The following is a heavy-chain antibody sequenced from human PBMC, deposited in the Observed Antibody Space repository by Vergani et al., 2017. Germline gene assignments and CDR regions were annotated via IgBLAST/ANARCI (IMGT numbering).Heavy chain of an antibody. D-gene: IGHD4-23*01. V-gene: IGHV3-9*01. CDR3: AKRRLSRTTVVTPMDY. CDR1: GFTFDDYA. J-gene: IGHJ4*02. CDR2: ISWNSANI. Sequence: EVQLVASGGGLVQPGRSLRLSCAASGFTFDDYAMHWVRQAPGKGLEWVSTISWNSANIAYADSVKGRFTISRDNAKNSLYLQMNSLRAEDTALYYCAKRRLSRTTVVTPMDYWGQGTLITVSS.